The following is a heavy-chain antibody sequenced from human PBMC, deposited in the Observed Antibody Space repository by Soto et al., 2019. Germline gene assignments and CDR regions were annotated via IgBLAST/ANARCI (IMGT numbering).Heavy chain of an antibody. CDR3: ARGRSGSYGYFDY. CDR1: GGSFSGYY. J-gene: IGHJ4*02. Sequence: SETLSLTCAVYGGSFSGYYWSWIRQPPGKGLEWIGEINHSGSTNYNPSLKSRVTISVDTSKNQISLKLSSVTAADTAVYYCARGRSGSYGYFDYWGQGTLVTVSS. CDR2: INHSGST. D-gene: IGHD1-26*01. V-gene: IGHV4-34*01.